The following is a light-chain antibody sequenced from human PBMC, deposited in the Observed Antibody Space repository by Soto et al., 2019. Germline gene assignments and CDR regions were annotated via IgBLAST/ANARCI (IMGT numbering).Light chain of an antibody. Sequence: QSALTQPPSASGTPGQTVTISCSGGSSNIGANYVYWYQQLPGTAPKLLIYRNDQRPSGVPDRFSGSKSGTSGSLAISGLRSEDEGDYYCGAWDDSLSGPWVFGGGTKVTVL. J-gene: IGLJ3*02. CDR1: SSNIGANY. V-gene: IGLV1-47*01. CDR3: GAWDDSLSGPWV. CDR2: RND.